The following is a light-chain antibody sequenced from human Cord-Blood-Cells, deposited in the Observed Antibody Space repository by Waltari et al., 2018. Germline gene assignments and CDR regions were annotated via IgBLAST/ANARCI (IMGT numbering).Light chain of an antibody. V-gene: IGLV2-8*01. CDR1: SSDVGGYNY. Sequence: QSALTQPPSASGSPGQSVTISCTGTSSDVGGYNYVSWYQQHPGKAPKLMIYEVIKPPSGVPDRFSGSKSGNTASLTVSGLQAEDEADYYCSSYAGSNNFVVFGGGTKLTVL. CDR2: EVI. J-gene: IGLJ2*01. CDR3: SSYAGSNNFVV.